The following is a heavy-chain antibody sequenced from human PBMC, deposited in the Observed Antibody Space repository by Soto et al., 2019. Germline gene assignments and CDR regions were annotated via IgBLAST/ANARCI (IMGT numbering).Heavy chain of an antibody. Sequence: SXTLSLTCAVSGGSISSSNWWSWVRQPPCKGLEWIGEIYHSGSTNYNPSLKSRVTISVDKSKNQFSLKLSSVTAADTAVYYCARDRHSTYNHHYGMDVWGQGTTVTVSS. CDR2: IYHSGST. J-gene: IGHJ6*02. V-gene: IGHV4-4*02. CDR3: ARDRHSTYNHHYGMDV. D-gene: IGHD1-1*01. CDR1: GGSISSSNW.